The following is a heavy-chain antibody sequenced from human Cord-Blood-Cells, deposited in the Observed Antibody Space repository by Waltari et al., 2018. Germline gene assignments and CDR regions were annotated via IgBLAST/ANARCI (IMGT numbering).Heavy chain of an antibody. CDR3: ASPWSVAADAFDI. CDR1: GGSISSGGYY. V-gene: IGHV4-31*03. J-gene: IGHJ3*02. CDR2: IYYSGST. D-gene: IGHD2-15*01. Sequence: QVQLQESGPGLVKPSQTLSLTCTVPGGSISSGGYYWSWLRQHPGKGLEWIGYIYYSGSTYNNPSLKSRVTISVDTSKNQFSLKLSSVTAADTAVYYCASPWSVAADAFDIWGQGTMVTVSS.